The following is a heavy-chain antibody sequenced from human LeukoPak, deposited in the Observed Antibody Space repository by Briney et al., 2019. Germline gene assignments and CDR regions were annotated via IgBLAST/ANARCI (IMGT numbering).Heavy chain of an antibody. D-gene: IGHD3-10*01. Sequence: SETLSLTCTVSGGSISSYYWSWIRQPPGKGLEWIGYIYYSGSTNYNPSLKSRVTISVDTSKNQFSLKLSSVTAADTAVYYCARDSGDYWGQGTLVTVSS. CDR1: GGSISSYY. CDR3: ARDSGDY. J-gene: IGHJ4*02. CDR2: IYYSGST. V-gene: IGHV4-59*01.